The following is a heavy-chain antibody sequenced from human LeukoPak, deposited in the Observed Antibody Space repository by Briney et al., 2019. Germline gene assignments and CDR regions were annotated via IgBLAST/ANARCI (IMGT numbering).Heavy chain of an antibody. D-gene: IGHD3-10*01. CDR3: AKDLTYHGSGSCLDY. V-gene: IGHV3-23*01. CDR2: ISGSGGST. J-gene: IGHJ4*02. CDR1: GFTFSSYA. Sequence: GGSLRLSCAASGFTFSSYAMSWVRQAPGKGLEWVSAISGSGGSTYSADSVKGRFTIPRDNSKNTLYLQMNSLRAEDTAVYYCAKDLTYHGSGSCLDYWGQGTLVTVSS.